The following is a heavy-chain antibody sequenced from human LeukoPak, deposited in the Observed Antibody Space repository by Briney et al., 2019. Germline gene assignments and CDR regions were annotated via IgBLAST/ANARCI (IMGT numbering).Heavy chain of an antibody. V-gene: IGHV3-30*18. J-gene: IGHJ4*02. CDR3: AKDRRASGSYYAY. CDR1: GFTFSSYG. D-gene: IGHD1-26*01. CDR2: ISYDGSNK. Sequence: GGSLRLSCAASGFTFSSYGMHWVRQAPGKGLEWVAVISYDGSNKYYADSVKGRFTISRDNSKNTLYLQMNSLRAEDTAVYYCAKDRRASGSYYAYWGQGTLVTVPS.